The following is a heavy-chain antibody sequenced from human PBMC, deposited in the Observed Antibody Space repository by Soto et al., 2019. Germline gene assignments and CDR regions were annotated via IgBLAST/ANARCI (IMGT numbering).Heavy chain of an antibody. J-gene: IGHJ6*02. V-gene: IGHV6-1*01. CDR2: TYYRSKWYN. Sequence: SQTLSLTCAISGDSVSSNSAAWNWIRQSPSRGLEWLGRTYYRSKWYNDYAVSVKSRITINPDTSKNQFSLQLNSVTPEDTAVYYCARAEWELPEEYYYYGMDVWGQGTTVTVSS. CDR1: GDSVSSNSAA. CDR3: ARAEWELPEEYYYYGMDV. D-gene: IGHD1-26*01.